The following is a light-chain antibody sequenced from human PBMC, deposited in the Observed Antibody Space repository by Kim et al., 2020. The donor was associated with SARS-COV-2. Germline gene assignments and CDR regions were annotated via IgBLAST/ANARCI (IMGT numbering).Light chain of an antibody. V-gene: IGKV1-5*03. CDR2: KAS. Sequence: DIQMTQSPSTLSASVGDTVTITCRASQNINSWLAWHQQKPGKAPEVLIYKASNLETGVPSRFSGSGSGTEFTLTINSLQPGDFATYYCQQYNTPPLTFGGGTELEI. CDR3: QQYNTPPLT. CDR1: QNINSW. J-gene: IGKJ4*01.